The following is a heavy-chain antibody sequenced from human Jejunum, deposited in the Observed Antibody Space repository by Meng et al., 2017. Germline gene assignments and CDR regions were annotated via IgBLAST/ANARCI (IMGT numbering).Heavy chain of an antibody. Sequence: GSLRLSCTVSGVSVSSGSYYWSWIRQPPGQGLEYIGYIYYSGTTNYNPSLKSRVTMSVDTSKNHFSLKLTSVTAADTAVYYCARVVGWSRDYYSMDVWGPGTTVTVSS. D-gene: IGHD6-19*01. V-gene: IGHV4-61*03. CDR2: IYYSGTT. CDR1: GVSVSSGSYY. J-gene: IGHJ6*02. CDR3: ARVVGWSRDYYSMDV.